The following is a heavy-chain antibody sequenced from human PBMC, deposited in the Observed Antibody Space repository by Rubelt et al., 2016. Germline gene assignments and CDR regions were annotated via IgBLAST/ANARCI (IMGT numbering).Heavy chain of an antibody. D-gene: IGHD2-15*01. CDR1: GYTFTSYG. V-gene: IGHV1-18*01. CDR2: ISAYNGNT. CDR3: ARDRGGYYFDY. J-gene: IGHJ4*02. Sequence: QVQLVQSGAEVKKPGASVKVSCKASGYTFTSYGISWVRQAPGQGLEWMGWISAYNGNTNYAQKLPCSVTMTTDTTTSTAYIELRSLRSDDTAVYYCARDRGGYYFDYWGQGTLVTVSS.